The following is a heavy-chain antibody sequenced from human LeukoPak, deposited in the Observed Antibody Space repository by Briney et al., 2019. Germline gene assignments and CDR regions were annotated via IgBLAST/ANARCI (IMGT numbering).Heavy chain of an antibody. Sequence: PSETLSLTCAVYGGSFSGYYWSWIRQPLGKGLEWIGEINHSGSTNYNPSLKSRVTISVDTSKNQFSLKLSSVTAADTAVYYCACPYSYWGQGTLVTVSS. CDR1: GGSFSGYY. J-gene: IGHJ4*02. D-gene: IGHD2-21*01. CDR3: ACPYSY. V-gene: IGHV4-34*01. CDR2: INHSGST.